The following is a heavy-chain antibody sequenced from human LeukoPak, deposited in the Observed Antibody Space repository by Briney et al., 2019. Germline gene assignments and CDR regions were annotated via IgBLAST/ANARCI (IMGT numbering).Heavy chain of an antibody. V-gene: IGHV3-30*04. CDR2: ISYDGSNK. D-gene: IGHD3-22*01. CDR3: AREGYDSSGYPLGFDY. Sequence: GGSLRLSCAASGFTFSSYAMHWVRQAPGKGLEWVAVISYDGSNKYYADSVKGRFTISRDNSKNTLYLQMNSLRAEDTAVYYCAREGYDSSGYPLGFDYWGQGTLVTVSS. J-gene: IGHJ4*02. CDR1: GFTFSSYA.